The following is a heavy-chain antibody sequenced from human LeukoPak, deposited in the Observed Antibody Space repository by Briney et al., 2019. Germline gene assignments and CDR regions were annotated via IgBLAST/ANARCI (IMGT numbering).Heavy chain of an antibody. V-gene: IGHV3-11*04. CDR2: ISSSGSTI. CDR1: ESTSSDYY. D-gene: IGHD2-15*01. CDR3: ARDIFTRYVVVVAATSDY. J-gene: IGHJ4*02. Sequence: PGGSLSLSCAASESTSSDYYMSWIRKPPGRGREGVSYISSSGSTIYYADSVKGRFTISRDNAKNSLYLQMNSLRAEDTAVYYCARDIFTRYVVVVAATSDYWGQGTLVTVSS.